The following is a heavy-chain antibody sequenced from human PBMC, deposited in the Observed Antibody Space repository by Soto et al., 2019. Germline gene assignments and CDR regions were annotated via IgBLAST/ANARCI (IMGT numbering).Heavy chain of an antibody. CDR1: GFTFSDYY. V-gene: IGHV3-72*01. CDR3: ARWGGDFRRTSGYYADY. CDR2: TKNKAERYTT. J-gene: IGHJ4*02. D-gene: IGHD3-22*01. Sequence: EVQLVESGGGLVQPGGSLRLSCAVSGFTFSDYYMDWVRQAPGTGLEWVGRTKNKAERYTTEYAASVRGRFTISRDDSKNSLYLQLNSLKTEDTAVYYCARWGGDFRRTSGYYADYWGQGTLVTVSS.